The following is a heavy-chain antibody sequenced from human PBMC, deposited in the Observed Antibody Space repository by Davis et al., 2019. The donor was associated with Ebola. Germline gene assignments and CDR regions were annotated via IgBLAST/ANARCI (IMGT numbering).Heavy chain of an antibody. CDR3: AREGYCNSPSCHSFDY. Sequence: AASVKVSCKASGYSFTNYGISWVRQAPGQGPEWMGWISVYNGDGKYAQNLQGRVTMTTYTSTSTVYMELRSLRSDDTAVYYCAREGYCNSPSCHSFDYWGQGTLVAVSS. D-gene: IGHD2-2*01. V-gene: IGHV1-18*04. CDR1: GYSFTNYG. CDR2: ISVYNGDG. J-gene: IGHJ4*02.